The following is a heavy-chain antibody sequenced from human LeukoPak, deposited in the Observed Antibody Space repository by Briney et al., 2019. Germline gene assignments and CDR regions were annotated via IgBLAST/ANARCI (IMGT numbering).Heavy chain of an antibody. CDR3: ATWYSTSSRDY. Sequence: SETLSLTCAVYGGSFSGYYWSWIRQPPGKGLEWIGEINHSGSTNYNPSLKSRVTISVDTSKNQFSLKLSSVTAADTAVYYCATWYSTSSRDYWGQGTLVTVSS. V-gene: IGHV4-34*01. CDR2: INHSGST. J-gene: IGHJ4*02. D-gene: IGHD6-6*01. CDR1: GGSFSGYY.